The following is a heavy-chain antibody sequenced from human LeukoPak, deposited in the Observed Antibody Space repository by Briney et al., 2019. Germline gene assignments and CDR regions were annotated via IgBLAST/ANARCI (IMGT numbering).Heavy chain of an antibody. CDR3: VRASCSGGSCYFDY. CDR1: GSTFSSYA. CDR2: ISYDGSNI. J-gene: IGHJ4*02. V-gene: IGHV3-30*01. Sequence: GGSLRLSCAASGSTFSSYAMHWVRQAPGKGLEWVAVISYDGSNIYYADSVKGRFTISRDNSKNTLYLQMNSLRAEDTAVYYCVRASCSGGSCYFDYWGQGTLVTVSA. D-gene: IGHD2-15*01.